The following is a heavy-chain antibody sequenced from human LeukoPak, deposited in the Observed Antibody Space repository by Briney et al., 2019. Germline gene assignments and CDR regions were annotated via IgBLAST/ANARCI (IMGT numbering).Heavy chain of an antibody. CDR1: GGSISSYY. CDR3: ARDLVGATGRSFDP. D-gene: IGHD1-26*01. V-gene: IGHV4-4*07. Sequence: SETLSLTCTVSGGSISSYYWSWIRQPAGKGLEWIGRIYTSGSTNYNPSLKSRVTMSVDTSKNQFSLKLTSVTAADTAVYYCARDLVGATGRSFDPWGQGTLVTVSS. CDR2: IYTSGST. J-gene: IGHJ5*02.